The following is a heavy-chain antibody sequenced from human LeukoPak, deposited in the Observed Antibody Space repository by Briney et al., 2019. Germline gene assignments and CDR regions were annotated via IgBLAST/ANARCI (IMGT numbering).Heavy chain of an antibody. CDR3: ARAGYYDSSGYYHPFDY. J-gene: IGHJ4*02. Sequence: PVASVKVSSQASGYTFTGYYVHWVRQAPGQGLEWMGWVNPNSSGTNYAQNFQGRVTMTRDTSISTAYMELSRLGSDDTAVYYCARAGYYDSSGYYHPFDYWGQGVLVTVSS. CDR1: GYTFTGYY. D-gene: IGHD3-22*01. CDR2: VNPNSSGT. V-gene: IGHV1-2*02.